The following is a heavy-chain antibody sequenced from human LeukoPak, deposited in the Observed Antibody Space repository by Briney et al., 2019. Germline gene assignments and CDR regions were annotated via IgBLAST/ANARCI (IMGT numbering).Heavy chain of an antibody. D-gene: IGHD3-22*01. CDR2: ISSSSSSYI. Sequence: GGSLRLSCAASGFTFSSYSMNWVRQAPGKGLEWVSSISSSSSSYIYYADSVEDRFTISRDNAKNSLYLQMNSLRAEDTAVYYCARDPYYYDSSGYLAAEGHAFDIWGQGTMVTVSS. J-gene: IGHJ3*02. CDR1: GFTFSSYS. V-gene: IGHV3-21*01. CDR3: ARDPYYYDSSGYLAAEGHAFDI.